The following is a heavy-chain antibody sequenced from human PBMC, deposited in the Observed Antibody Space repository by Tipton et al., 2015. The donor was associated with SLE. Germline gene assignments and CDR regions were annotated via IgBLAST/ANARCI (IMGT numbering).Heavy chain of an antibody. Sequence: SLRLSCAASGFTFSTYSMNWVRPTPGKGLEWVSYITGSSNNVYYADSVKGRFTISRDNAKNSLYLQMNSLRAEDTAVCYCARGRAGYCTGGVCMGDAFDIWGQGTMVTVSS. CDR2: ITGSSNNV. CDR3: ARGRAGYCTGGVCMGDAFDI. J-gene: IGHJ3*02. D-gene: IGHD2-8*02. V-gene: IGHV3-48*01. CDR1: GFTFSTYS.